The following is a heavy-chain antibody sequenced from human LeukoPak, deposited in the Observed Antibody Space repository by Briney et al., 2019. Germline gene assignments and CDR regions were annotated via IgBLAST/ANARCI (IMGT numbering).Heavy chain of an antibody. V-gene: IGHV1-2*02. Sequence: GASVKVSCKASGYTFTGYYMHWVRQAPGQGLEWMGWINTNSGGTNYAQKFQGRVTMTRDTSISTAYMELSRLRSDDTAVYYCARVSGIAARHFDYWGQGTLVTVSS. CDR3: ARVSGIAARHFDY. CDR1: GYTFTGYY. J-gene: IGHJ4*02. CDR2: INTNSGGT. D-gene: IGHD6-6*01.